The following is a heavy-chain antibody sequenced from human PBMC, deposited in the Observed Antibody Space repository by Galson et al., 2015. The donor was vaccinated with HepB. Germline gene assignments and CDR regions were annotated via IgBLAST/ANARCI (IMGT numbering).Heavy chain of an antibody. CDR2: ISSSSSTI. CDR1: GFTFSSYS. D-gene: IGHD3-10*01. CDR3: ARVNGEDYYGSGSPYFDY. V-gene: IGHV3-48*01. Sequence: SLRLSCAASGFTFSSYSMNWVRQAPGKGLEWVSYISSSSSTIYYADSVKGRFTISRDNAKNSLYLQMNSLRAEDTAVYYCARVNGEDYYGSGSPYFDYWGQGTLVTVSS. J-gene: IGHJ4*02.